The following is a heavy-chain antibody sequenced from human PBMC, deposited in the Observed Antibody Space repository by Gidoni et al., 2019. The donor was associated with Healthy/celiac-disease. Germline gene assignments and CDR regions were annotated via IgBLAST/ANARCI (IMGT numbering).Heavy chain of an antibody. CDR2: IKQDGSEK. Sequence: EVQLVESGGGLVQPGGSLRLSCAASGFTFSSYWMSWVRQAPGKGLEWVANIKQDGSEKYYVDSVKGRFTISRDNAKNSLYLQMNSLRAEDTAVYYCARVKAAWAYYFDYWGQGTLVTVSS. CDR1: GFTFSSYW. J-gene: IGHJ4*02. CDR3: ARVKAAWAYYFDY. D-gene: IGHD6-13*01. V-gene: IGHV3-7*03.